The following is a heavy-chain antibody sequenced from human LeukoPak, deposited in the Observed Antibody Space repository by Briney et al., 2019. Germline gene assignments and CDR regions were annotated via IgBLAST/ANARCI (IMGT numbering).Heavy chain of an antibody. Sequence: PGGSLRLSCAASGFTFSSYAMSWVRQAPGKGLEWVSAITGSGGSTYYADSVKGRFTISRDNSKNTLYLQMNSLKTEDTAVYFCTPSIVGATTFDYWGQGTLVTVSS. V-gene: IGHV3-23*01. CDR3: TPSIVGATTFDY. J-gene: IGHJ4*02. D-gene: IGHD1-26*01. CDR2: ITGSGGST. CDR1: GFTFSSYA.